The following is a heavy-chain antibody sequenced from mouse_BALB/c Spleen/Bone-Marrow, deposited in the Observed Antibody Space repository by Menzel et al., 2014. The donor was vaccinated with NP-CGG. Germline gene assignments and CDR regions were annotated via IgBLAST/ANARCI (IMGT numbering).Heavy chain of an antibody. CDR1: GFTFSSYG. CDR2: ISSGGSYT. Sequence: EVQLVESGGDLVKPGGSLKLSCAAFGFTFSSYGMSWVRQTPDKRLEWVATISSGGSYTYYPDSVKGRFTISRDNAKNTLYLQMSSLKSEDTAMYYCARQTYYDYDGYSDYWGQGTTLTVSS. J-gene: IGHJ2*01. CDR3: ARQTYYDYDGYSDY. D-gene: IGHD2-4*01. V-gene: IGHV5-6*01.